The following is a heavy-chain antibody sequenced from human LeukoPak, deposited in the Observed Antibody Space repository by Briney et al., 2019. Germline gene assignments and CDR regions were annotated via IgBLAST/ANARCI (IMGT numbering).Heavy chain of an antibody. CDR2: IYSDGRT. Sequence: GGSLRLSCAASGFTFSRYWMTWVRQAPGKGLEWVSLIYSDGRTYYADSVKGRCTISRDNSKNTLYLQMNSLRAEDTAVYFCARGLFLSGYLDAFDVWGQGTVVTVSS. CDR3: ARGLFLSGYLDAFDV. CDR1: GFTFSRYW. D-gene: IGHD3-22*01. V-gene: IGHV3-53*01. J-gene: IGHJ3*01.